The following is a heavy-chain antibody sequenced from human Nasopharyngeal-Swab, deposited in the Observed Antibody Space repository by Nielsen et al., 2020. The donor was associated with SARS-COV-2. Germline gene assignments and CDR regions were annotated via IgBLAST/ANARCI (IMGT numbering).Heavy chain of an antibody. Sequence: WIRQPPGKGLEWIGYIYYSGSTNYNPSLKSRVTISVDTSKNQFSLKLSSVTAADTAVYYCRVVPAAMYYGDYVGIDYWGQGTLVTISS. V-gene: IGHV4-59*12. CDR2: IYYSGST. D-gene: IGHD2-2*01. CDR3: RVVPAAMYYGDYVGIDY. J-gene: IGHJ4*02.